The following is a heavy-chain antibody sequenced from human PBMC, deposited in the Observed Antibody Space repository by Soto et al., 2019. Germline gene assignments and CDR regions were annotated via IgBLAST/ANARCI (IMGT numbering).Heavy chain of an antibody. CDR1: GYTFTSYG. V-gene: IGHV1-18*01. CDR3: ARGGGVYCSGGSCLFDY. CDR2: ISAYNGNT. D-gene: IGHD2-15*01. Sequence: GSVKVSCKASGYTFTSYGISWVRQAPGQGLEWMGWISAYNGNTNYAQKLQGRVTMTTDTSTSTAYMELRSLRPDDTAVYYCARGGGVYCSGGSCLFDYWGQGTLVTVSS. J-gene: IGHJ4*02.